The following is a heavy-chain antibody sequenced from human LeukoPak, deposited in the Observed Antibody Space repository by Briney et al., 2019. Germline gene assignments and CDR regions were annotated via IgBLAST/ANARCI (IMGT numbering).Heavy chain of an antibody. Sequence: TLSLTCTVSAGSISSGGYYWSCIRQHPGKDLQWSGYIYYSGSTYYNTSLNRRGTISVDTSKNQFSLELRSVTAADTVVDYCARVDGFWRGFGPWGQGTLVTVSS. CDR1: AGSISSGGYY. D-gene: IGHD3-3*01. V-gene: IGHV4-31*03. CDR2: IYYSGST. CDR3: ARVDGFWRGFGP. J-gene: IGHJ5*02.